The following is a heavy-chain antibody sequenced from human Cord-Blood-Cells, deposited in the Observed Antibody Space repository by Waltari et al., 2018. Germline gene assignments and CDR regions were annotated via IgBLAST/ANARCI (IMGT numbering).Heavy chain of an antibody. CDR3: ARGFGESTNLKAFDI. D-gene: IGHD3-10*01. Sequence: EVQLVESGGGLVQPGGSLRLSCAASGFTFSSYSMNWVRQAPGKGLEWVSYISSSSSTIYYADSVKGRFTISRDNAKNSLYLQMNSLRDEDTAVYYCARGFGESTNLKAFDIWGQGTMVTVSS. J-gene: IGHJ3*02. CDR1: GFTFSSYS. CDR2: ISSSSSTI. V-gene: IGHV3-48*02.